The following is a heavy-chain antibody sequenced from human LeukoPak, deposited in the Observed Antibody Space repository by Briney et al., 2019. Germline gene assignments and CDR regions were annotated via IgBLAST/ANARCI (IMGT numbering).Heavy chain of an antibody. CDR2: IYYSGST. D-gene: IGHD6-19*01. CDR1: GGSISSSSYY. Sequence: SETLSLTCTVSGGSISSSSYYWGWIRQPPGKGLEWIGSIYYSGSTYYNPSLKSRVTISVDTSKNQFSLKLSSVTAADTAVYYCAREGRRSGWIDYWGQGTQVTVSS. CDR3: AREGRRSGWIDY. V-gene: IGHV4-39*07. J-gene: IGHJ4*02.